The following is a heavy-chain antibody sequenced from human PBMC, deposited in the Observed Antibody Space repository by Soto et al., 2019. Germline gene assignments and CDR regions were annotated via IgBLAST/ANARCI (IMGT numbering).Heavy chain of an antibody. CDR2: IYYSGST. CDR3: ARLGIAVAGTSLDY. CDR1: GGSISSSSYY. V-gene: IGHV4-39*01. J-gene: IGHJ4*02. Sequence: QLQLQESGPGLVKPSETLSLTCTVSGGSISSSSYYWGWIRQPPGKGLEWIGSIYYSGSTYYNPSLKSRVTLSVDTSQNQFSRKLSSVTAADTAVYYCARLGIAVAGTSLDYWGQGTLVTVSS. D-gene: IGHD6-19*01.